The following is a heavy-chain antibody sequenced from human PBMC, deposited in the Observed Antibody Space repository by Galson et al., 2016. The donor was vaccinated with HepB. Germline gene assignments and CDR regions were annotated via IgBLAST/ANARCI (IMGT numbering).Heavy chain of an antibody. V-gene: IGHV3-23*01. Sequence: SLRLSCAAPGFTFINHALSWVRQAPGKGLEWVSTISGRGDNIFYADSVKGRFTISRDNSKNTLFLQMNSLRSEDTAIYYCATGRNYYENSGYFAEWGQGTLVTVSS. CDR3: ATGRNYYENSGYFAE. CDR1: GFTFINHA. CDR2: ISGRGDNI. D-gene: IGHD3-22*01. J-gene: IGHJ4*02.